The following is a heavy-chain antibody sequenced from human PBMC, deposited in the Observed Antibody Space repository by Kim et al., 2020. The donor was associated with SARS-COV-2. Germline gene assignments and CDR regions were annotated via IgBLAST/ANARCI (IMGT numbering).Heavy chain of an antibody. J-gene: IGHJ4*02. V-gene: IGHV3-30-3*01. CDR3: AGGSAARFDY. CDR1: GFPFSSYS. D-gene: IGHD6-6*01. Sequence: GGSLRLSCAASGFPFSSYSVHWVRQAPGKGLEWVAVISHDGGTKYYADSMKGRFTISRDNSENTLYLQMSSLRVEDTAVYYCAGGSAARFDYWGQGTLVTVSS. CDR2: ISHDGGTK.